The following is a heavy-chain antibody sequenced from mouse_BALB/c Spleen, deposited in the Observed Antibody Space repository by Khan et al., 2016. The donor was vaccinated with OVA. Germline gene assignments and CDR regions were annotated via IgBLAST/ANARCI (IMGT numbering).Heavy chain of an antibody. CDR2: INTYTGEP. J-gene: IGHJ1*01. Sequence: QIQLVQSGPELKKPGETVKISCKASGYTFTNYGMNWVKQAPGKGLKWMGWINTYTGEPTYNDDFKGRFAFSLETSASTAYLQINNLINEDMATYFCARGASYWYFYVWCAGTTVTVSS. V-gene: IGHV9-1*02. CDR3: ARGASYWYFYV. CDR1: GYTFTNYG.